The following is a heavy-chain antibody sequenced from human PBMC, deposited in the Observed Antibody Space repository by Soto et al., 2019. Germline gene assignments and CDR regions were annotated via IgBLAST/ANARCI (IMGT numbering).Heavy chain of an antibody. CDR2: MRPNSGGA. V-gene: IGHV1-2*02. D-gene: IGHD3-16*01. CDR3: ARDPHEGVYDY. J-gene: IGHJ4*02. Sequence: QVQLVQSGAEVKKPGASVKVSCKASGYTFTGYYLHWIRQAPGQGLEWMGWMRPNSGGANYAQKFQGRVSMTRDTSISTFYMELSRLRSDDTAVYYCARDPHEGVYDYWGERTLVTVSS. CDR1: GYTFTGYY.